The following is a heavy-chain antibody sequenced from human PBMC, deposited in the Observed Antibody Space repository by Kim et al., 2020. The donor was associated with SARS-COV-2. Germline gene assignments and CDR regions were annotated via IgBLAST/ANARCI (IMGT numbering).Heavy chain of an antibody. CDR2: IWYDGSNK. V-gene: IGHV3-33*01. CDR3: ARDNLQPNYDYVWGSYRPESGEYYYYGMDV. D-gene: IGHD3-16*02. CDR1: GFTFSSYG. Sequence: GGSLRLSCAASGFTFSSYGMHWVRQAPGKGLEWVAVIWYDGSNKYYADSVKGRFTISRDNSKNTLYLQMNSLRAEDTAVYYCARDNLQPNYDYVWGSYRPESGEYYYYGMDVWGQGTTVTVSS. J-gene: IGHJ6*02.